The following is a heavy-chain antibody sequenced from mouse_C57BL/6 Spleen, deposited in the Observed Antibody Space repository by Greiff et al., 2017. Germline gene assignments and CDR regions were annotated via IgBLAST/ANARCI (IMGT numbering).Heavy chain of an antibody. CDR3: ARGGSSYGYFDV. J-gene: IGHJ1*03. CDR2: IDPSDSYT. Sequence: QVQLQQPGAELVMPGASVKLSCKASGYTFTSYWMHWVKQRPGQGLEWIGEIDPSDSYTNYNQKFQGKSTLTVDKSSSTAYMQLSSLTSEDSAVYYCARGGSSYGYFDVWGTGTTVTVSS. D-gene: IGHD1-1*01. V-gene: IGHV1-69*01. CDR1: GYTFTSYW.